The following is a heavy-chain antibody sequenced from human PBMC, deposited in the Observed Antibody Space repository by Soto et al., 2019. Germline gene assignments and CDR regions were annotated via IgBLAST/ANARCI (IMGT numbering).Heavy chain of an antibody. J-gene: IGHJ3*01. CDR1: GDSVSSNSAA. CDR3: AIVTYYYDRTDAFVF. CDR2: TYYRSKWYN. Sequence: SQTLSLTCAISGDSVSSNSAAWNWIRQSPSRGLERLGRTYYRSKWYNDYAVSVKSRITINPDTSKNQFSLQLNSVTPEDTAVYYCAIVTYYYDRTDAFVFRGPGIRVTL. V-gene: IGHV6-1*01. D-gene: IGHD3-22*01.